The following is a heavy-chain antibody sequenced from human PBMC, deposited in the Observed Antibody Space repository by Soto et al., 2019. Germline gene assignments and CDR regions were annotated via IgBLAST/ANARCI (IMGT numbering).Heavy chain of an antibody. V-gene: IGHV1-2*04. CDR1: VYSFIDYF. CDR2: INPNTGGT. D-gene: IGHD4-4*01. J-gene: IGHJ5*02. Sequence: SVTVSCKTSVYSFIDYFVNWVRQAPVQGLEWMGRINPNTGGTRYAQKFQGWVTMTRDTSISTAYMELNRLKSADTAVYYCARGYSNHSSDPWGQGTLVTVSS. CDR3: ARGYSNHSSDP.